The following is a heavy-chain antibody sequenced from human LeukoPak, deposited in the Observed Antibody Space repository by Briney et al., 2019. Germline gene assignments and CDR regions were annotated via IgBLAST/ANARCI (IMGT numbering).Heavy chain of an antibody. J-gene: IGHJ4*02. V-gene: IGHV4-59*01. CDR3: ARDRELGY. D-gene: IGHD1-1*01. CDR1: GGSISSYY. CDR2: SYLRGST. Sequence: SETLSLTCTVSGGSISSYYWSWIRQSPGKGLEWIGWSYLRGSTSYNPSLKSRVAISVDTSKDQFSLKLTSVTAADTAVYYCARDRELGYWGQGTLVIVSS.